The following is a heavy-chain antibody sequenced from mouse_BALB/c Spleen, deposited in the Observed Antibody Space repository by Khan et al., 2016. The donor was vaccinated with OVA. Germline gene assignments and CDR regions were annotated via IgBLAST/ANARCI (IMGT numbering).Heavy chain of an antibody. CDR2: ISYSGST. D-gene: IGHD1-2*01. Sequence: EVQLQESGPGLVKPSQSLSLTCTVTGYSITSGYGWNWIRQFPGNKLEWMGYISYSGSTNYNPSLKSRISITRDTSKNQFFLQLNSLTTEDTASYYCARTARIKYWGQGTTLTVSS. J-gene: IGHJ2*01. CDR3: ARTARIKY. V-gene: IGHV3-2*02. CDR1: GYSITSGYG.